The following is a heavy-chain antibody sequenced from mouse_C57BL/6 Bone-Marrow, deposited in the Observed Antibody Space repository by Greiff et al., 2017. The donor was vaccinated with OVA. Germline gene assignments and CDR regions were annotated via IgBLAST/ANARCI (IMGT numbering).Heavy chain of an antibody. CDR1: GYTFTSYG. D-gene: IGHD2-2*01. CDR2: IYPRSGNT. J-gene: IGHJ2*01. V-gene: IGHV1-81*01. Sequence: VKVVESGAELARPGASVKLSCKASGYTFTSYGISWVKQRTGQGLEWIGEIYPRSGNTYYNEKFKGKATLTADKSSSTAYMELRSLTSEDSAVYFCARSRRLRRFDYWGQGTTLTVSS. CDR3: ARSRRLRRFDY.